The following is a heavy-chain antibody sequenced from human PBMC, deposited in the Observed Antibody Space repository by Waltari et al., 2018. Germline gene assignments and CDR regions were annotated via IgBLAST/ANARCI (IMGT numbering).Heavy chain of an antibody. CDR1: GGSFSGYY. D-gene: IGHD3-22*01. CDR3: ARGNIGMIVVAFQH. Sequence: QVQLQQWGAGLLKPSETLSLTCAVYGGSFSGYYWSWIRQPPGKGLEWIGEINHSGSTTSNPSLKSRVTISVDTSKNQFSLKLSSVTAADTAVYYCARGNIGMIVVAFQHWGQGTLVTVSS. J-gene: IGHJ1*01. CDR2: INHSGST. V-gene: IGHV4-34*01.